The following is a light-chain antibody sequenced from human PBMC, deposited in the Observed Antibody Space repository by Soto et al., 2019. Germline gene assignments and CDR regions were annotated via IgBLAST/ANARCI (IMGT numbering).Light chain of an antibody. CDR2: DAS. CDR3: KQYNDWPPIS. J-gene: IGKJ5*01. CDR1: QSVSSN. V-gene: IGKV3-15*01. Sequence: EIIMKLSPRTLSVYQREMASLSSVASQSVSSNLAWYQQIPGQAPRLLIYDASTRATVIPARFSGSGSGTEFTLTISSLQSEDFAVYYCKQYNDWPPISFGEGTRLEIK.